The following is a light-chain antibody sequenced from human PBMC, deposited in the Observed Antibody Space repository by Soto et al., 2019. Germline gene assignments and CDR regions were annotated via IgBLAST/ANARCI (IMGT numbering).Light chain of an antibody. CDR3: QQYYSYPRT. CDR2: AAS. V-gene: IGKV1-8*01. Sequence: AIRMTQPPSSLSASTGGRVTITCRASQGISSYLAWYQQKPGKAPKLLIYAASTLQSGVPSRFSGSGSGTDFTLTISCLQSEDFATYYCQQYYSYPRTFGQGTKVDIK. J-gene: IGKJ1*01. CDR1: QGISSY.